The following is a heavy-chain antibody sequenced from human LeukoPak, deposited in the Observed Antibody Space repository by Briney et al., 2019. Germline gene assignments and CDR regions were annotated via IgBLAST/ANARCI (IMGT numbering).Heavy chain of an antibody. CDR3: ARVRLERIYNWFDP. CDR1: GGSISSSSYY. D-gene: IGHD1-1*01. V-gene: IGHV4-39*07. J-gene: IGHJ5*02. CDR2: IYYSGST. Sequence: PSQTLSLTCTVSGGSISSSSYYWGWIRQPPGKGLEWIGSIYYSGSTYYNPSLKSRVTISVDTSKNQFSLKLSSVTAADTAVYYCARVRLERIYNWFDPWGQGTLVTVSS.